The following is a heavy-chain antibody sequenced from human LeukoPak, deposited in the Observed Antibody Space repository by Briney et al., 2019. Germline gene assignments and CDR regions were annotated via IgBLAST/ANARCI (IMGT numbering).Heavy chain of an antibody. Sequence: GGSLRLSCVASGFTFSNYWMSWVRQAPGKGLEWVANINQDGSEKYDVDSAKGRFTISRDNAKNSLYLQMNSLRVEDTSMYYCGRVGGGDGSGWSTTDYWGQGTLVTISS. CDR1: GFTFSNYW. CDR3: GRVGGGDGSGWSTTDY. J-gene: IGHJ4*02. D-gene: IGHD6-19*01. CDR2: INQDGSEK. V-gene: IGHV3-7*01.